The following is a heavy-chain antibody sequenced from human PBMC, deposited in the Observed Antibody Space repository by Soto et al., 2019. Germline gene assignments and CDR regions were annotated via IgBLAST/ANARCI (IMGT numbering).Heavy chain of an antibody. CDR3: ARDALGIAAAGTSGRDWYFDL. CDR1: GYTFTSYG. CDR2: ISAYNGNT. D-gene: IGHD6-13*01. V-gene: IGHV1-18*01. J-gene: IGHJ2*01. Sequence: QVQLVQSGAEVKKPGASVKVSCKASGYTFTSYGISWVRQAPGQGLEWMGWISAYNGNTNYAQKLQGRVTMTTDTSTSTAYMELRSLRSDDTAVYYCARDALGIAAAGTSGRDWYFDLWGRGTLVTVSS.